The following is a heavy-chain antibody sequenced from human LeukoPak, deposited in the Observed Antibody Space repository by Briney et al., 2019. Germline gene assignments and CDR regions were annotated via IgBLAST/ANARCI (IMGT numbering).Heavy chain of an antibody. CDR3: AKEALQSLRYSYISNFDY. CDR1: GFTFRGYA. J-gene: IGHJ4*02. V-gene: IGHV3-23*01. CDR2: IITSGGST. D-gene: IGHD5-18*01. Sequence: GSLRLSCAASGFTFRGYAMSWVRQPPGKGLEWVSAIITSGGSTYYADSVKARFTISRDNSKNTLYLQMNSLRAEDTAVYYCAKEALQSLRYSYISNFDYWGQGTLVTVSS.